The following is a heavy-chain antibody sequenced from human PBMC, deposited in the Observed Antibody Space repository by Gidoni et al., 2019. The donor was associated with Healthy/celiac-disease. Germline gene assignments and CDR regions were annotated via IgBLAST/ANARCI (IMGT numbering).Heavy chain of an antibody. D-gene: IGHD3-3*01. CDR2: IKQDGNEK. V-gene: IGHV3-7*04. CDR1: GVTCSSYC. J-gene: IGHJ4*02. Sequence: EVQLVESGGGLVQPVGPLSPSCAASGVTCSSYCMRWVRQAPGKGLEWVANIKQDGNEKYYVDSGKGRFTISRDNAKNSLYLQMNSLRAEDTAVYYCARVRGSDYDFWSGYPNYFDYWGQGTLVTVSS. CDR3: ARVRGSDYDFWSGYPNYFDY.